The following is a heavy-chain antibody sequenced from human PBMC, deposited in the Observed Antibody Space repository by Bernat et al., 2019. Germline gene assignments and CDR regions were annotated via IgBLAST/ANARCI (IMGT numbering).Heavy chain of an antibody. CDR3: ARDYYGSESYLYNWFDP. CDR2: IYYSGST. J-gene: IGHJ5*02. Sequence: QVQLQESGPGLVKPSQTLSLTCTVSGGSISSGGYYWSWIRQHPGKGLEWIGYIYYSGSTYYNPSLKSRVTISVDTSKNQFSLKLSSVTAADTAVYYCARDYYGSESYLYNWFDPWGQGTLVTVSS. V-gene: IGHV4-31*03. CDR1: GGSISSGGYY. D-gene: IGHD3-10*01.